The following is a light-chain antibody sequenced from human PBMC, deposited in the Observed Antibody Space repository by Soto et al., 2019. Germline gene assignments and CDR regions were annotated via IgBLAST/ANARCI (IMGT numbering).Light chain of an antibody. Sequence: ENMLTQSPGTVSLSPGERATLSCRASQSVASSYLAWYQQRPGQAPRLLIYGASSRATGIPVRFSGSGSGTDFTLTISSLEPEDLAVYYCQQYGSSPWTFGQGSKVDIK. J-gene: IGKJ1*01. CDR3: QQYGSSPWT. CDR2: GAS. V-gene: IGKV3-20*01. CDR1: QSVASSY.